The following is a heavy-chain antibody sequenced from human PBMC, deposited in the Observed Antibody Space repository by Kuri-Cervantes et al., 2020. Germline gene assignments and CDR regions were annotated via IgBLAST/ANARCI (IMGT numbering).Heavy chain of an antibody. V-gene: IGHV4-34*01. J-gene: IGHJ4*02. CDR2: INHSGST. CDR3: ARGLDYYDSSGYYPEY. D-gene: IGHD3-22*01. Sequence: GSLRLSCAVYGGSFTTYHWTWIRQSPGKGLEWIGEINHSGSTNYNPSLKSRVTISVDTSKNQFSLKLSSVTAADTAVYYCARGLDYYDSSGYYPEYWGQGTLVTVSS. CDR1: GGSFTTYH.